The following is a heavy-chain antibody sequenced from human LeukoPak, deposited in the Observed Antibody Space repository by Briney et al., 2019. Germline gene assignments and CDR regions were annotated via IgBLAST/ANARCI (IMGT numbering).Heavy chain of an antibody. J-gene: IGHJ6*03. CDR2: ITGTSTST. D-gene: IGHD6-19*01. V-gene: IGHV3-21*01. CDR1: GFTFSTYS. Sequence: KAGGSLRLSCAASGFTFSTYSMSWVRQAPGKGLEWVSSITGTSTSTYYADSVRGRFAISRDNAKNSLYLQMNSLRAEDTAVYYCARDLGSGWYRNYYMDVWGKGTTVTISS. CDR3: ARDLGSGWYRNYYMDV.